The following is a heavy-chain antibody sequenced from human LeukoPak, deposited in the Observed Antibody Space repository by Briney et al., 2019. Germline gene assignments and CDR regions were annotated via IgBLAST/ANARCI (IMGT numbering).Heavy chain of an antibody. CDR2: MYYSGSSGST. V-gene: IGHV4-59*08. J-gene: IGHJ4*02. CDR1: GGSFSSYY. D-gene: IGHD4-17*01. CDR3: ARGGTMTTVPL. Sequence: SETLSLTCTVSGGSFSSYYWSWIRQPPGKGLEWIGYMYYSGSSGSTNYNPSLTSRVTISVDTSKNQFSLKLSSVTAADTAVYYCARGGTMTTVPLWGQGTLVTVSS.